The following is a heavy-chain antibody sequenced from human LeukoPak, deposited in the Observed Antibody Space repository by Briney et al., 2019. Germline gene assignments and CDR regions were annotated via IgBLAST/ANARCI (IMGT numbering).Heavy chain of an antibody. CDR1: GGSFSGYY. Sequence: SETLSLTCAVYGGSFSGYYWGWVRQPPGKALEWIGNIFYSGSTYYSPSLKSRVTISVDTSKNQFSLKLSSVTAADTAVYYCARHGRVVIVGATRARHLDYWGQGTLVTVSS. CDR2: IFYSGST. D-gene: IGHD1-26*01. J-gene: IGHJ4*02. V-gene: IGHV4-34*12. CDR3: ARHGRVVIVGATRARHLDY.